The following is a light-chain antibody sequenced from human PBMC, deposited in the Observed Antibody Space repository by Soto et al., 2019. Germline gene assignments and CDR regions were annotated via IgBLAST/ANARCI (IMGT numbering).Light chain of an antibody. CDR1: QSISNW. J-gene: IGKJ2*01. CDR2: KAS. Sequence: DIQMTQSPSTLSASVGDRVTITCRAGQSISNWLAWYQQKPGKAPKLLISKASSLESGVPSRFSGSGSGTEFTLTVSSLQPDDFATYYCQEYNTYSYTFGQGTKLEIK. V-gene: IGKV1-5*03. CDR3: QEYNTYSYT.